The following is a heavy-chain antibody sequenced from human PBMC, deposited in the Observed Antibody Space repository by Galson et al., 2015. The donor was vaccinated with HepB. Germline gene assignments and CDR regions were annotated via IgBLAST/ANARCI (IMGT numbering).Heavy chain of an antibody. CDR1: GFTFDSHA. Sequence: SLRLSCAASGFTFDSHAMHWVRQAPGKGLEWVGVISDDSSDKYHADSVKGRFTIPRDNSKNTLYLQMNSLRAEDTAVYYCAKDLAYYYGAATSYGMDVWGQGTTVTVSS. J-gene: IGHJ6*02. CDR3: AKDLAYYYGAATSYGMDV. CDR2: ISDDSSDK. V-gene: IGHV3-30*18. D-gene: IGHD3-10*01.